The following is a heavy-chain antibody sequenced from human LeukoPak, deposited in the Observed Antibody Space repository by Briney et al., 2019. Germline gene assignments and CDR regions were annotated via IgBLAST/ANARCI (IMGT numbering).Heavy chain of an antibody. Sequence: ETLSLTCTVSGGSISSYYWSWIRRPPGKGLEWIGYIYYSGSTNYNPSLKSRVTISVDTSKNQFSLKLSSVTAADTAVYYCATGLTTGTTFDYWGQGTLVTVSS. J-gene: IGHJ4*02. CDR3: ATGLTTGTTFDY. CDR2: IYYSGST. V-gene: IGHV4-59*01. D-gene: IGHD1-1*01. CDR1: GGSISSYY.